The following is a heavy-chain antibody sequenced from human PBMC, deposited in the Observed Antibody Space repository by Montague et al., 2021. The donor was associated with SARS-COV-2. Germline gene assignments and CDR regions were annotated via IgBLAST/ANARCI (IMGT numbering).Heavy chain of an antibody. CDR2: IYYSGST. J-gene: IGHJ3*02. V-gene: IGHV4-38-2*02. CDR3: ARLRGDYGGTYDTFDI. D-gene: IGHD4-23*01. Sequence: SETLSLTCTVSGYSITHAYYWGWIRQPPGKGLEWIGSIYYSGSTYYNPSLKSRVTISVDTSKNQFSLKLSSVTAADTAVYYCARLRGDYGGTYDTFDIWGQGTMVTVSS. CDR1: GYSITHAYY.